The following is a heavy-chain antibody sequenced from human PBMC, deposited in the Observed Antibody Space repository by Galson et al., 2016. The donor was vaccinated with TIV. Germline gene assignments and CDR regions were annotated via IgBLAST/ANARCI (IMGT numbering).Heavy chain of an antibody. D-gene: IGHD2-2*01. CDR1: GYTFTSYH. V-gene: IGHV1-8*02. CDR3: ARSWSVVAPNWVDP. CDR2: INPDSGNT. J-gene: IGHJ5*02. Sequence: SVKVFCKASGYTFTSYHINWVRQATGQGLEWMGWINPDSGNTGYVQKFQGRVTMTRNISASTVYMELSSLRSEDTAVYYCARSWSVVAPNWVDPWGQGTLVTVSS.